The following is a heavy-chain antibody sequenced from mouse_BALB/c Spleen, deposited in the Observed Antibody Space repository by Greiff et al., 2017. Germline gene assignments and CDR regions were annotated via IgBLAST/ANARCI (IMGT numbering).Heavy chain of an antibody. CDR1: GYAFTNYL. Sequence: QVQLQQSGAELVRPGTSVKVSCKASGYAFTNYLIEWVKQRPGQGLEWIGVINPGSGGTNYNEKFKGKATLTADKSSSTAYMQLSSLTSDDSAVYFCAGGGFDAMDYWGQGTSVTVSS. CDR2: INPGSGGT. J-gene: IGHJ4*01. V-gene: IGHV1-54*03. CDR3: AGGGFDAMDY.